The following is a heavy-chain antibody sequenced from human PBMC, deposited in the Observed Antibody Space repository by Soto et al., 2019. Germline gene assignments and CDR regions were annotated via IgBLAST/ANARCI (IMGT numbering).Heavy chain of an antibody. V-gene: IGHV4-31*03. Sequence: PSETLSLTCTVSGGSISSGVYYWSWIRHHPGKGLEWIGYIYYSGITYYNPSLKSRVTISVDTSKNQFSLKLSSVTAADTAVYYCARAVDFWSGYYTPPYYYYGMDVWGQGTTVTVSS. D-gene: IGHD3-3*01. CDR3: ARAVDFWSGYYTPPYYYYGMDV. J-gene: IGHJ6*02. CDR1: GGSISSGVYY. CDR2: IYYSGIT.